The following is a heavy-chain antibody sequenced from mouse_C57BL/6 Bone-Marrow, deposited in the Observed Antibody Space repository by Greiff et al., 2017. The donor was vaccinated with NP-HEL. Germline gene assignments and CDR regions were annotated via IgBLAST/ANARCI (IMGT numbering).Heavy chain of an antibody. J-gene: IGHJ1*03. CDR1: GFTFSDYY. CDR2: ISNGGGST. D-gene: IGHD1-1*01. CDR3: ARLPLPDYYGSSHWYFDV. Sequence: EVKVVESGGGLVQPGGSLKLSCAASGFTFSDYYMYWVRQTPEKRLEWVAYISNGGGSTYYPDTVKGRFTISRDNAKNTLYLQMSRLKSEDTAMYYCARLPLPDYYGSSHWYFDVWGTGTTVTVSS. V-gene: IGHV5-12*01.